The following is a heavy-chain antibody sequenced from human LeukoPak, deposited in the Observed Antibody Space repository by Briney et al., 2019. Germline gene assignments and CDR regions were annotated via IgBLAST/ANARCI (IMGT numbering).Heavy chain of an antibody. CDR1: GYPFTSYN. CDR2: MSPNSGNA. CDR3: ARGLPQAVFGMLIKG. D-gene: IGHD3-3*01. V-gene: IGHV1-8*01. J-gene: IGHJ4*02. Sequence: GASVKVSCKASGYPFTSYNINWVRQATGQGLEWMGWMSPNSGNAGYSQNFQGRVTMTRDTSISTAYMELSSLISEDTAVYYCARGLPQAVFGMLIKGWGQGTLVTVSS.